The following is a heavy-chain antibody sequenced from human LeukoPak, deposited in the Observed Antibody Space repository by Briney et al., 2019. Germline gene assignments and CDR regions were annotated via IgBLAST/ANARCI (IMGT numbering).Heavy chain of an antibody. D-gene: IGHD2-21*02. CDR1: GFTFSNYA. CDR3: ARDQVGCGGDCYGDAFDL. V-gene: IGHV3-30*14. J-gene: IGHJ3*01. Sequence: GRSLRLSCAASGFTFSNYAMAWVRQAPGKGLEWVAVISYIGSNQYHADSVKGRFSISRDNSKNTLYLQMNSLRVEDAAVYYCARDQVGCGGDCYGDAFDLWGQGTLVPVSS. CDR2: ISYIGSNQ.